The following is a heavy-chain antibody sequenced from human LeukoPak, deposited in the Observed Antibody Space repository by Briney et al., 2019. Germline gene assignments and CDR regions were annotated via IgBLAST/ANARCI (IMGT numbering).Heavy chain of an antibody. CDR2: IDTDGRTT. V-gene: IGHV3-74*01. CDR3: VRDVAGARSY. J-gene: IGHJ4*02. CDR1: GYTFSSYW. D-gene: IGHD3-10*01. Sequence: GGSLRLSCAASGYTFSSYWMYWVRQAPGKGLVWVSRIDTDGRTTNYADSVKGRFTIYRDNVQNTLYLQMNSLTAEDTAVYYCVRDVAGARSYWGQGALVSVSS.